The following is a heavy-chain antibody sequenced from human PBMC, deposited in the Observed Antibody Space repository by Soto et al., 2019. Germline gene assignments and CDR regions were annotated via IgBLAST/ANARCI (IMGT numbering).Heavy chain of an antibody. Sequence: QITLKESGPTLVKPTQTLTLTCTFSGFSLSTSGVGVGWIRQPPGKALEWLALIYWDDDKRYSPSLKSRLTITKDTSKIQVVLTKTNMDPVDTATYYCAHLIDTAYCDYDWYYFDYWGQGTLVTVSS. CDR1: GFSLSTSGVG. CDR3: AHLIDTAYCDYDWYYFDY. D-gene: IGHD4-17*01. V-gene: IGHV2-5*02. J-gene: IGHJ4*02. CDR2: IYWDDDK.